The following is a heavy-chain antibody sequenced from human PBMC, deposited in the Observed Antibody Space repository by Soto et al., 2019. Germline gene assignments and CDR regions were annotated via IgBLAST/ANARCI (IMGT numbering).Heavy chain of an antibody. Sequence: GGSLRLSCAASGFTFSTYWMSWVRQAPGKGLEWVANIKQDGSEKYYVDSVKGQFTISRDNAKNSLYLQMNSLRVEDTAVYYCARAGIQWFGESFFDYSGQGILVTVSS. CDR3: ARAGIQWFGESFFDY. CDR1: GFTFSTYW. J-gene: IGHJ4*02. V-gene: IGHV3-7*04. CDR2: IKQDGSEK. D-gene: IGHD3-10*01.